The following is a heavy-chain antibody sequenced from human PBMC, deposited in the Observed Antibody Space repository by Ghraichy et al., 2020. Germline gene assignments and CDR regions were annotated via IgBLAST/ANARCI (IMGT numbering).Heavy chain of an antibody. CDR3: AGQTLGTDNDAFDI. CDR2: FDPEDGET. CDR1: GYTLTELS. J-gene: IGHJ3*02. V-gene: IGHV1-24*01. D-gene: IGHD3-16*01. Sequence: ASVKVSCKVSGYTLTELSMHWVRQAPGKGLEWMGGFDPEDGETIYAQKFQGRVTMTEDTSTDTAYMELSSLRSEDTAVYYCAGQTLGTDNDAFDIWGQGTMVTVSS.